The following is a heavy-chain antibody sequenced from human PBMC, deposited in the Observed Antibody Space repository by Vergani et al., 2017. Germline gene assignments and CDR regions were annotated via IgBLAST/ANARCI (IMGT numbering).Heavy chain of an antibody. D-gene: IGHD5-18*01. Sequence: EVQLLESGGGLVQPGGSLRLSCAASGFTFSSYAMSWVRQAPGKGLEWVSAISGSGGSTYYADSVKGRFTISRNNSKNTLYLQMNSLRAEDTAVYYCARDRRYKAYYYYGMDVWGQGTTVTVSS. V-gene: IGHV3-23*01. J-gene: IGHJ6*02. CDR3: ARDRRYKAYYYYGMDV. CDR2: ISGSGGST. CDR1: GFTFSSYA.